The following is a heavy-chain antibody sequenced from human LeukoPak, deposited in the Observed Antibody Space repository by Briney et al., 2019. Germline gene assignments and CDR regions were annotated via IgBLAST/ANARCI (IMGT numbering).Heavy chain of an antibody. CDR3: ARGGRYCTNGVCYYYFDY. CDR2: ISAYNGNK. CDR1: GYTFTSYG. Sequence: ASVKVSCKASGYTFTSYGISWVRQAPGQGLEWMGWISAYNGNKNYEQKLQGRVTMTTDTSTSTAYMELRSLRSDDTAVYYCARGGRYCTNGVCYYYFDYWGQGTLVTVSS. V-gene: IGHV1-18*01. D-gene: IGHD2-8*01. J-gene: IGHJ4*02.